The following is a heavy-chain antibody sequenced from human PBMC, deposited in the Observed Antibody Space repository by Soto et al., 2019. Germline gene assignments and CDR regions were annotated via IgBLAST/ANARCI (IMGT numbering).Heavy chain of an antibody. CDR2: IWFDGSKQ. CDR1: GFSFTTYG. D-gene: IGHD2-21*02. CDR3: VTDHCGRDCYSDPYFDY. J-gene: IGHJ4*02. Sequence: QVQLVESGGGVVQPGRSLRLSCVASGFSFTTYGLHGVRQAPGKGLEWVAVIWFDGSKQYYADSVKGRFTISRDNSMQIVYLEMNSMRVEDTAVYYCVTDHCGRDCYSDPYFDYWGQGTLVTVSS. V-gene: IGHV3-33*01.